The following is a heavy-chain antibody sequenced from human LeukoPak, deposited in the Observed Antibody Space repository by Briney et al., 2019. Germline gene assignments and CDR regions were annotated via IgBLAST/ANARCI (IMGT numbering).Heavy chain of an antibody. J-gene: IGHJ6*04. V-gene: IGHV3-49*02. CDR2: IRSEGYGWTT. Sequence: GAPLRLCCTASGFTIGYYAMSCVRPAPGKGLEWVGFIRSEGYGWTTEYAAAVKGRFTISRDDSKSIAYLQMNSLKTEDTAVYYCTRADYYGSGSPISLDVWGKGTTVTVSS. D-gene: IGHD3-10*01. CDR3: TRADYYGSGSPISLDV. CDR1: GFTIGYYA.